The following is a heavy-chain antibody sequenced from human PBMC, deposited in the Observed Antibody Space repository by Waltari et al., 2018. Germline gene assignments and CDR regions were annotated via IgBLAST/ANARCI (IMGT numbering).Heavy chain of an antibody. D-gene: IGHD4-4*01. CDR2: IYHSGST. J-gene: IGHJ4*02. Sequence: QVQLQESGPGLVKPSETLSLTCAVSGSSISSGYYWGWIGTPPGKGLEWIGSIYHSGSTYYNPSLKSRVTISVDTSKNQFSLKLSSVTAADTAVYYCARYPDYSNYGFYYFDYWGQGTLVTVSS. V-gene: IGHV4-38-2*01. CDR3: ARYPDYSNYGFYYFDY. CDR1: GSSISSGYY.